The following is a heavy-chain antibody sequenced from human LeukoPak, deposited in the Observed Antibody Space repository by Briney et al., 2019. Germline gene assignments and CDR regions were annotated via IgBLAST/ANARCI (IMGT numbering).Heavy chain of an antibody. CDR2: IHYSGST. V-gene: IGHV4-61*05. CDR3: ARGTYSSAWYAY. J-gene: IGHJ4*02. Sequence: SETLSLTCSVSGGSISSSSYYWGWIRQPPGKGLEWIGYIHYSGSTSYNPSLKSRVTISVDTSKNQFSLKLSSLTAADTAVYYCARGTYSSAWYAYWGQGTLVTVSS. CDR1: GGSISSSSYY. D-gene: IGHD6-19*01.